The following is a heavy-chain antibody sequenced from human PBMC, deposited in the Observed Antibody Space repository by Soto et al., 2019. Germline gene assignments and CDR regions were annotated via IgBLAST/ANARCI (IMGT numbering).Heavy chain of an antibody. CDR2: IVPIYRTA. CDR3: VRDSVAKLSSS. J-gene: IGHJ4*02. D-gene: IGHD6-13*01. CDR1: GGTFSSYR. Sequence: ASVKASCKASGGTFSSYRVHWVRQAPGEGVEWLCVIVPIYRTADYAQKFQGRVTITADESARTYYMELPSLKSQDTAVYYCVRDSVAKLSSSGGQGTLVTVSS. V-gene: IGHV1-69*13.